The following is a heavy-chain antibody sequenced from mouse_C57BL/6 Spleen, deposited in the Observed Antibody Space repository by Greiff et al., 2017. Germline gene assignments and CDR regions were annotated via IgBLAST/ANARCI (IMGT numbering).Heavy chain of an antibody. J-gene: IGHJ3*01. Sequence: QVHVKQPGAELVKPGASVKLSCKASGYTFTSYCMHWVKQRPGRGLEWIGRIDPNSGGTKYNEKFKSKATLTVDKPSSTAYMQLRSLTFEYSAVYYCSSGPDDYDEIAYWGQGTLVTVSA. CDR1: GYTFTSYC. V-gene: IGHV1-72*01. CDR2: IDPNSGGT. D-gene: IGHD2-4*01. CDR3: SSGPDDYDEIAY.